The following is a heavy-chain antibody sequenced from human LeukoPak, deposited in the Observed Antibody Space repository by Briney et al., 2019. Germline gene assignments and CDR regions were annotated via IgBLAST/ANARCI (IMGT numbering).Heavy chain of an antibody. J-gene: IGHJ4*02. D-gene: IGHD1-26*01. Sequence: SETLSLTCTVSGYSNSSGYYWGWIPQPPGKGLGGIGNIYHRGSPYNNPSLKRRVTISVDTSKNQFSLKLSSVTAAYTAVYYSARWGIVGATGEDYWGQGTLVTVSS. CDR3: ARWGIVGATGEDY. CDR2: IYHRGSP. V-gene: IGHV4-38-2*02. CDR1: GYSNSSGYY.